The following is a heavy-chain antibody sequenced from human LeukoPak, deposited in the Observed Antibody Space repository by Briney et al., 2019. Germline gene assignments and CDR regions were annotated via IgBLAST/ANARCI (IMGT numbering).Heavy chain of an antibody. CDR1: GYTFTSYD. CDR3: ARVKGGARGVDY. J-gene: IGHJ4*02. CDR2: MNPNSGNT. D-gene: IGHD2-21*01. Sequence: ASVKVSCKASGYTFTSYDINWVRQATGQGLEWMGWMNPNSGNTGYAQKFQGRVTITRNTSISTAYMELSSLRSEDTAVYYCARVKGGARGVDYWGQGTLVTVSS. V-gene: IGHV1-8*03.